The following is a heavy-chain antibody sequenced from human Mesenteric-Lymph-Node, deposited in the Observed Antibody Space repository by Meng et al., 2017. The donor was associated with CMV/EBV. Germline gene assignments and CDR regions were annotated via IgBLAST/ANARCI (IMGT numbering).Heavy chain of an antibody. D-gene: IGHD4-11*01. V-gene: IGHV1-69*10. CDR1: GGTFSSYA. Sequence: SVKVSCKASGGTFSSYAISWVRQAPGQGLEWMGGIIPTLDIANYAQKFQGRVTITADKSTSTAYMDLSSLRSEDTALYYCATAPYSNYGGRYYYYAMDVWGQGTTVTVSS. CDR2: IIPTLDIA. CDR3: ATAPYSNYGGRYYYYAMDV. J-gene: IGHJ6*02.